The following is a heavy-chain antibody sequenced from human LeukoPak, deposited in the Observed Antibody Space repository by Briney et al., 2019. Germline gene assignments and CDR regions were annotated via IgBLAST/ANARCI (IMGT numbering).Heavy chain of an antibody. CDR1: RYSITSAYY. CDR3: ARGYYDFWSGYYTPNWFDP. J-gene: IGHJ5*02. D-gene: IGHD3-3*01. V-gene: IGHV4-38-2*02. CDR2: VYYSGGT. Sequence: TSETLSLTCIVSRYSITSAYYWGWIRQPPGKGLEWIGSVYYSGGTYYNPSLKSRVTISVDTSKNQFSLKLSSVTAADTAVYYCARGYYDFWSGYYTPNWFDPWGQGTLVTVSS.